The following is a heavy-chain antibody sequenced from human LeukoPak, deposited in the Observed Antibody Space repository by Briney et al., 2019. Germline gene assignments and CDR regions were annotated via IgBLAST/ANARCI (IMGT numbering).Heavy chain of an antibody. CDR2: INHSGSA. V-gene: IGHV4-34*01. CDR3: ARGLGAPKPRGTRWFDP. J-gene: IGHJ5*02. Sequence: SETLSLTCAVYGGSFSGYYWSWIRQPPGKGLEWIGEINHSGSANYNPSLKSRVTISVDTSKNQFSLKLSSVTAADTAVYYCARGLGAPKPRGTRWFDPWGQGTLVTVSS. CDR1: GGSFSGYY. D-gene: IGHD4/OR15-4a*01.